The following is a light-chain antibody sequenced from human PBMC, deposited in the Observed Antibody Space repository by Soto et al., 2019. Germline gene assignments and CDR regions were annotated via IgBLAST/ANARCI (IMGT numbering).Light chain of an antibody. Sequence: EIVLTQSPGTLSLSPGERATLSCRASQNVSSYLAWYQQKPGQAPRLLIYDASNRATGIPARFSGSGSGTDFTLTISSLEPEDFAVYYCQQRSNWPLTFGGGTKVDIK. CDR1: QNVSSY. CDR3: QQRSNWPLT. CDR2: DAS. V-gene: IGKV3-11*01. J-gene: IGKJ4*01.